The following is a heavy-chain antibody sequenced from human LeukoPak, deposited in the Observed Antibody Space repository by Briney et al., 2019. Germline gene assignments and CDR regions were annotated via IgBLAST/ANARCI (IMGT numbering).Heavy chain of an antibody. CDR2: ISWNSGSI. Sequence: GGSLRLSCAASGFTFDDYAMHWVRQAPGKGLEWVSGISWNSGSIGYADSVKGRFTISRDNAKNSLYLQMNSLRAEDTALYYCAKDRFVQWLVQADAFDIWGQGTMVTVSS. D-gene: IGHD6-19*01. V-gene: IGHV3-9*01. CDR1: GFTFDDYA. CDR3: AKDRFVQWLVQADAFDI. J-gene: IGHJ3*02.